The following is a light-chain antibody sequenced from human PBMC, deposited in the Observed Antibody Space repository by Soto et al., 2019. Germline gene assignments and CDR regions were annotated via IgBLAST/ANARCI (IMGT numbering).Light chain of an antibody. CDR3: SSYTSSSTYV. Sequence: QSVRTQPASVSGSPGQSITISCTGTGSDVGGYDYVSWYQHHPGKAPKVMIYEVTNRPSGVSNRFSGSKSDNTASLTISGLLAEDEADYYCSSYTSSSTYVFGTGTKVTVL. J-gene: IGLJ1*01. CDR2: EVT. V-gene: IGLV2-14*01. CDR1: GSDVGGYDY.